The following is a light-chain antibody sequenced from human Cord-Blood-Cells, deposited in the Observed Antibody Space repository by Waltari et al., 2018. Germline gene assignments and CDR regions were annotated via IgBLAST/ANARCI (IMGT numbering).Light chain of an antibody. J-gene: IGKJ1*01. CDR2: AAS. CDR3: QQSYSTPPWT. CDR1: QSXSNY. Sequence: XQMTQXXXSLXXSVGDXVXITCRASQSXSNYLNXXQQXQGKAPKLXIYAASSLQSGVPSRFSGSGSGTDFTLXXXSLQPEDFATYYCQQSYSTPPWTFGQGTKVEIK. V-gene: IGKV1-39*01.